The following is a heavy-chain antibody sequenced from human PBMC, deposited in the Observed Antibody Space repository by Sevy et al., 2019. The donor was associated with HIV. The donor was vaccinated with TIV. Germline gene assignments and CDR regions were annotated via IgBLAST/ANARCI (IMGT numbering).Heavy chain of an antibody. CDR1: GFTFSSYG. Sequence: GGSLRLSCAASGFTFSSYGMHWVRQAPGKGLEWVAVISYDGSNKYYADSVKGRFTISRDNSKNPLYLQMNSLRAEDTAVYYCAKDLTYYYDSSGYDYLDYWGQGTLVTVSS. D-gene: IGHD3-22*01. CDR2: ISYDGSNK. J-gene: IGHJ4*01. V-gene: IGHV3-30*18. CDR3: AKDLTYYYDSSGYDYLDY.